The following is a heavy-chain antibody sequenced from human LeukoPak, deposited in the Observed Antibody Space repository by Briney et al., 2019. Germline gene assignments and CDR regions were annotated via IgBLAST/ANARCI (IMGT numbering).Heavy chain of an antibody. CDR1: GGSISSSSYY. D-gene: IGHD3-10*01. V-gene: IGHV4-39*01. CDR2: IYYSGST. CDR3: ARMGSGSHIQRWKHYYYYYMDV. J-gene: IGHJ6*03. Sequence: SETLSLTCTVSGGSISSSSYYWGWIRQPPGKGLEWIGSIYYSGSTYYNPSLKSRVTISVDTSKNQFSLKLSSVTAADTAVYYCARMGSGSHIQRWKHYYYYYMDVWGKGTTVTVSS.